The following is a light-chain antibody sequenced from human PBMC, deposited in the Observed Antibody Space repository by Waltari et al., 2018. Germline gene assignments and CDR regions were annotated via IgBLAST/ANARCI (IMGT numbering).Light chain of an antibody. J-gene: IGLJ2*01. V-gene: IGLV2-14*01. CDR1: SRDAGTYNY. Sequence: QSAPTQPASVSGSPGQSITIPCTGTSRDAGTYNYVSWYQQHPGKAPKLMIYDVSNRPAGVSNRFSGSKSGNTASLTISGLQAEDEADYYCSSYTSSSTVVFGGGTKLTVL. CDR3: SSYTSSSTVV. CDR2: DVS.